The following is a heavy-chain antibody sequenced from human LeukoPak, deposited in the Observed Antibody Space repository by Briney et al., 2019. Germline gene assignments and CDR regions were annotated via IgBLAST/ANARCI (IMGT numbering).Heavy chain of an antibody. CDR2: IYYSGST. CDR3: ARVDGYSSGWSAYFDY. J-gene: IGHJ4*02. CDR1: GGSISSYY. D-gene: IGHD6-19*01. Sequence: PETLSLTXTVSGGSISSYYWSWIRQPPGKGLEWIGYIYYSGSTNYNPSLKSRVTISVDTSKNQFSLKLSSVTAADTAVYYCARVDGYSSGWSAYFDYWGQGTLVTVSS. V-gene: IGHV4-59*01.